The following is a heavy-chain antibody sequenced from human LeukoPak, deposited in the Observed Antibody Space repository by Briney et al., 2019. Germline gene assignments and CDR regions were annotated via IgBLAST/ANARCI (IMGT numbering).Heavy chain of an antibody. CDR2: IYTSGST. D-gene: IGHD6-13*01. CDR1: GGSISSYY. J-gene: IGHJ5*02. Sequence: SETLSLTCTVSGGSISSYYWSWIRQPPGKGLEWIGYIYTSGSTNYNPSLKSRVTISVDTSKNQFSLKLSSVTAADTAVYYCARLTPSLTYSSSWYGTETDKYNWFDPWGQGTLVTVSS. CDR3: ARLTPSLTYSSSWYGTETDKYNWFDP. V-gene: IGHV4-4*09.